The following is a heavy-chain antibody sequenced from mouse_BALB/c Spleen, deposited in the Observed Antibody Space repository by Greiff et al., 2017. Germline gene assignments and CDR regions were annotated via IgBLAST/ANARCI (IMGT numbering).Heavy chain of an antibody. V-gene: IGHV3-2*02. J-gene: IGHJ3*01. CDR1: GYSITSDYA. CDR2: ISYSGST. Sequence: VQLKESGPGLVKPSQSLSLTCTVTGYSITSDYAWNWIRQFPGNKLEWMGYISYSGSTSYNPSLKSRISITRDTSKNQFFLQLNSVTTEDTATYYCARQPAYWGQGTLVTVSA. CDR3: ARQPAY.